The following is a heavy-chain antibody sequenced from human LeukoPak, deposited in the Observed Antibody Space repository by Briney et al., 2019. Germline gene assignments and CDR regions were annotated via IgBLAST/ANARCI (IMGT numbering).Heavy chain of an antibody. V-gene: IGHV4-59*08. J-gene: IGHJ4*02. D-gene: IGHD2-2*03. CDR2: IYYGGST. Sequence: PSETLSLTCTVSGDSISSYYWSWIRQPPGKGLEWIGYIYYGGSTNYNPSLKSRVAISVDTSKNQFSLKLSSVTAADTAVYYCARHGSTDYFDYWGQGTLVTVSS. CDR1: GDSISSYY. CDR3: ARHGSTDYFDY.